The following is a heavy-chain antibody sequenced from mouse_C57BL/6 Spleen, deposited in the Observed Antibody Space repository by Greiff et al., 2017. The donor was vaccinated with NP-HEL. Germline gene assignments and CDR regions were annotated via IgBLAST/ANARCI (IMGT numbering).Heavy chain of an antibody. Sequence: VQLQQSGPELVKPGASVKISCKASGYTFTDYYMNWVKQSHGKSLEWIGDINPNNGGTSYNQKFKGKATLTVDKSSSTAYMELRSLTSEDSAVYYCARLSYSNYEAWFAYWGQGTLVTVSA. CDR1: GYTFTDYY. CDR3: ARLSYSNYEAWFAY. V-gene: IGHV1-26*01. CDR2: INPNNGGT. D-gene: IGHD2-5*01. J-gene: IGHJ3*01.